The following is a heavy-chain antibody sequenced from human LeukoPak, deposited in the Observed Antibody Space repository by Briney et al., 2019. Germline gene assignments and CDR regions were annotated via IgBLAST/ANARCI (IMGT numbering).Heavy chain of an antibody. CDR2: ISGSGSNT. CDR3: AKVPNSGWLTYLDY. Sequence: GGSLRLSCVASGLTFSDYGMTWVRQAPGKGLEWVSAISGSGSNTYYADSVKGRFTISRDNSKSSFHLQMNRLRAEDTAVYYCAKVPNSGWLTYLDYWGQGTLVTVSS. CDR1: GLTFSDYG. V-gene: IGHV3-23*01. D-gene: IGHD3-9*01. J-gene: IGHJ4*02.